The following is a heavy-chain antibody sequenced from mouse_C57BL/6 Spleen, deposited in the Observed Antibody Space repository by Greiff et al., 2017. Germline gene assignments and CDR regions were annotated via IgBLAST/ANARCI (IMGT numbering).Heavy chain of an antibody. J-gene: IGHJ4*01. CDR2: ISYDGSN. CDR1: GYSITSGYY. V-gene: IGHV3-6*01. Sequence: EVKLQESGPGLVKPSQSLSLTCSVTGYSITSGYYWNWIRQFPGNKLEWMGYISYDGSNNYNPSLKNRISITRDTSKNQFFLKLNSVTTEDTATYYCAGGDYYGSSGYAMDYWGQGTSVTVSS. CDR3: AGGDYYGSSGYAMDY. D-gene: IGHD1-1*01.